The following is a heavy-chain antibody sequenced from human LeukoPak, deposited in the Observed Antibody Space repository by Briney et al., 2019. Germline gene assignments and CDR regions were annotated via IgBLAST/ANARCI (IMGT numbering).Heavy chain of an antibody. V-gene: IGHV3-30*04. D-gene: IGHD2-15*01. CDR3: AKDIKYCSGGSCYGMDV. CDR1: GFTFSSYA. J-gene: IGHJ6*02. Sequence: GGSLRLSCAASGFTFSSYAMHWVRQAPGKGLEWVAVISYDGSNKYYADSVKGRFTISRDNSKNTLYLQMNSLRAEDTAVYYCAKDIKYCSGGSCYGMDVWGQGTTVTVSS. CDR2: ISYDGSNK.